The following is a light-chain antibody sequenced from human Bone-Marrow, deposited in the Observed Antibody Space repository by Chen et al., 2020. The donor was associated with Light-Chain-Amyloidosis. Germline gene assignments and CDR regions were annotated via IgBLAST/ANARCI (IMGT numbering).Light chain of an antibody. CDR2: DDS. Sequence: SYVLTQPSWVSVAQGQTATVACGGNNIGSTSVHWYQQTPGQAPLLVVYDDSDQPSGIPERLSGANSGNTAALTISRVGAGDEADYYCQVWDRSSDRPVFGGGTKLTVL. CDR3: QVWDRSSDRPV. V-gene: IGLV3-21*02. J-gene: IGLJ3*02. CDR1: NIGSTS.